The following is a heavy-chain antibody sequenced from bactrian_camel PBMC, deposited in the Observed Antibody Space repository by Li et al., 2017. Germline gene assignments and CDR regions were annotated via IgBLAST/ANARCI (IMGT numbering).Heavy chain of an antibody. D-gene: IGHD1*01. CDR3: AADPRGRRGCVTGGLAY. J-gene: IGHJ4*01. CDR1: QFTFSSSRSC. Sequence: VQLVESGGGLVQAGGSLRLSCVASQFTFSSSRSCMGWYRQGPGDECELVSSISSDRSLYYADSVKGRFTLSEDSAKNTVYLQMNSLTPEDTAIYYCAADPRGRRGCVTGGLAYWGQGTQVTVS. V-gene: IGHV3S56*01. CDR2: ISSDRSL.